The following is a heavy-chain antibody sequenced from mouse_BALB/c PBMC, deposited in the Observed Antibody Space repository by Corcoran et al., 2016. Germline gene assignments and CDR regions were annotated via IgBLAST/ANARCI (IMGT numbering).Heavy chain of an antibody. CDR1: GYTFSSYW. D-gene: IGHD1-1*01. V-gene: IGHV1-9*01. CDR2: ILPGSGST. CDR3: ARHYYGSSLFAY. Sequence: QVQLQQSGAELMKPGASVKISCKATGYTFSSYWIEWVKQRPGHGLEWIGEILPGSGSTNYNEKFKGKATVTADTSSNTAYMQLSSLTSEDSAVYYCARHYYGSSLFAYWGQGTLVTVSA. J-gene: IGHJ3*01.